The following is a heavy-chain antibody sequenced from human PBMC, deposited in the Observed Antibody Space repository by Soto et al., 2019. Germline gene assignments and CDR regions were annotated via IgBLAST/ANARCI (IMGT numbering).Heavy chain of an antibody. J-gene: IGHJ4*02. Sequence: ASVKVSCKASGGTFSSYAISWVRQAPGQGLEWMGGIIPIFGTANYAQKFQGRVTITADESTSTAYMELSSLRSEDTAVYYCARERRYCSGGSCYFDYWGQGTLVTVSS. V-gene: IGHV1-69*13. D-gene: IGHD2-15*01. CDR1: GGTFSSYA. CDR3: ARERRYCSGGSCYFDY. CDR2: IIPIFGTA.